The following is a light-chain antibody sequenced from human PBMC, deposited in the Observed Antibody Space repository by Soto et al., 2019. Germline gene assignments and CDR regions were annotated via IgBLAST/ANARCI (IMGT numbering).Light chain of an antibody. CDR2: SAS. Sequence: DIVMTQSPVSLALSLGERATIDCKSSQSVLSSSNNENYLAWFQHKAGQPPKLLFMSASARESGVPDRFSGSGSGTDFTLTISSLQAEDVAVYYCQKYYGAPINFGQGTRLEIK. J-gene: IGKJ5*01. CDR1: QSVLSSSNNENY. V-gene: IGKV4-1*01. CDR3: QKYYGAPIN.